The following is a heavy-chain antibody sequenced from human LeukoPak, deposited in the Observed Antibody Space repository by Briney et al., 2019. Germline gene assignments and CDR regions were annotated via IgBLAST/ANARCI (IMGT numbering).Heavy chain of an antibody. CDR2: INHSGST. V-gene: IGHV4-34*01. D-gene: IGHD2-21*01. Sequence: SETLSLTCAVYGGSLSGYYWSWIRQPPGKGLEWIGEINHSGSTNYNPSLKSRVTMSVDTSKNQFSLKLRSVTAADTAVYYCAKEGRMSMGIEYWGPGILVTVSS. CDR1: GGSLSGYY. J-gene: IGHJ4*02. CDR3: AKEGRMSMGIEY.